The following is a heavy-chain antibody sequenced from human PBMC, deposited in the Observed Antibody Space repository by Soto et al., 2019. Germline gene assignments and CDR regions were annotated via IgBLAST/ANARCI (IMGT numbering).Heavy chain of an antibody. CDR1: GFTFSSYG. D-gene: IGHD3-3*01. J-gene: IGHJ4*02. V-gene: IGHV3-33*01. CDR3: ARFYEGYCDY. CDR2: IWYDGSNK. Sequence: QVQLVESGGGVVQPGRSLRLSCAASGFTFSSYGMHWVRQAPGKGLEWVAVIWYDGSNKYYADSVKGRFTISRDNSKNTRYLRMNSLGAEDTAVYYCARFYEGYCDYWGQVTLVAVFS.